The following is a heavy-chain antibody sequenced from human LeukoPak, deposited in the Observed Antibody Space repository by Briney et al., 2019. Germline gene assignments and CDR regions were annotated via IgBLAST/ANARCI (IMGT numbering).Heavy chain of an antibody. V-gene: IGHV4-59*01. J-gene: IGHJ4*02. D-gene: IGHD3-10*01. CDR1: GGSISSYY. CDR3: ARSRGLRGVRNFVFDY. CDR2: IYYSGST. Sequence: KTSETLSLTCTVSGGSISSYYWSWIRQPPGKGLEWIGYIYYSGSTNYNPSLKSRVTISVDTSKNQFSLKLSSVTAADTAVYYCARSRGLRGVRNFVFDYWGQGTLVTVSS.